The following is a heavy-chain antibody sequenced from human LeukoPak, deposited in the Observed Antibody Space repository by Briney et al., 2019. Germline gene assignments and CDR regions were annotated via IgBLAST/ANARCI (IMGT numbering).Heavy chain of an antibody. CDR1: GFTFSSYS. V-gene: IGHV3-21*01. J-gene: IGHJ4*02. Sequence: PGGSLRLSCAASGFTFSSYSMNWVRQAPGKGLEWVSSIGSSSSYIYYADSVKGRFTISRYNAKNSLYLQMNSLRAEDTAVYYCARAREYGDLYYFDYWGQGTLVTVSS. CDR3: ARAREYGDLYYFDY. D-gene: IGHD4-17*01. CDR2: IGSSSSYI.